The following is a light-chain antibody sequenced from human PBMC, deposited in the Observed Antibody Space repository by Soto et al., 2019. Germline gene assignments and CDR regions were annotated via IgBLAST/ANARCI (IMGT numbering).Light chain of an antibody. CDR1: QSVSSSC. CDR2: GAS. Sequence: EIVLTQSPGTLSLSPGERATLSCRASQSVSSSCLAWYQQKPGQTPRLLIYGASSRAAGIPDRFSGSESGTDFTLIISRLEPEDFAVYYCQQYGSSPLTFGGGTKVEIK. J-gene: IGKJ4*01. V-gene: IGKV3-20*01. CDR3: QQYGSSPLT.